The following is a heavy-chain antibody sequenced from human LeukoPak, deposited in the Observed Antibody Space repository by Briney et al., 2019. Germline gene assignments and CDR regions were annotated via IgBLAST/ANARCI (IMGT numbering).Heavy chain of an antibody. V-gene: IGHV4-59*08. CDR1: GGSISSYY. Sequence: SETLSLTCTVSGGSISSYYWSWIRQPPGKGLEWTGYTYYSGSTNYNPSLKSRVTISVDTSKNQFSLKLSSVTAADTAVYYCGGAGSGGDYYYGMDVWGQGTTVTVSS. CDR3: GGAGSGGDYYYGMDV. CDR2: TYYSGST. D-gene: IGHD2-15*01. J-gene: IGHJ6*02.